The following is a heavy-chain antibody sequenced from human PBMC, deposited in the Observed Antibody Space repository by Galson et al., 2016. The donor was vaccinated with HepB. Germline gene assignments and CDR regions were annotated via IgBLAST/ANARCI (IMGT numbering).Heavy chain of an antibody. V-gene: IGHV1-46*03. Sequence: SVKVSCKASGYMLTNYYIYWVRQAPGQGLEWMGVINPSGGATTYAQKFQGGVTMTGDTSTSTVYMILSSLRAEDTAAYYCTRAGFDYGDYGTAFDIWGQGTMVTVSS. D-gene: IGHD4-17*01. J-gene: IGHJ3*02. CDR2: INPSGGAT. CDR3: TRAGFDYGDYGTAFDI. CDR1: GYMLTNYY.